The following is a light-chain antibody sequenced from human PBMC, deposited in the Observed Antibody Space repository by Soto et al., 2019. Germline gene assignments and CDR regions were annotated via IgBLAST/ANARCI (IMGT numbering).Light chain of an antibody. CDR1: QSVISNY. CDR2: GAS. CDR3: QQYNNWPWT. J-gene: IGKJ5*01. V-gene: IGKV3D-15*01. Sequence: EIVLTQSPGTLSLSPGERATLSCRASQSVISNYLAWYQQKPGQPPRLLIYGASTRATGIPARFSGSGSGTDFTLTISSLQSDDFAVYYCQQYNNWPWTFGQGTRLEIK.